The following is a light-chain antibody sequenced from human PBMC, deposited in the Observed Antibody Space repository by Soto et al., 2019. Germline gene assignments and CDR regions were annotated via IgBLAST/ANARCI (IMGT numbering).Light chain of an antibody. CDR1: SSNIGRDT. Sequence: QSVLTQPPSASGTPGQRVTISCSGSSSNIGRDTVNWYQQLPGTAPKLLLYSNNQRPSGVPDRFSGSKSGTSASLAISGLQSEEGADYYCATWDGSLNGGVFGGGTKLTVL. V-gene: IGLV1-44*01. J-gene: IGLJ3*02. CDR3: ATWDGSLNGGV. CDR2: SNN.